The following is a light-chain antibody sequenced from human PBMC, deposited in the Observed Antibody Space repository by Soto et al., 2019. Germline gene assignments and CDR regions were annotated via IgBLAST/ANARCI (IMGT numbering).Light chain of an antibody. CDR2: GAS. CDR3: QQFGSSAWT. Sequence: EVVLTQSPDTLSLSPGETATLSCRASQSVDRYVAWYQQRPGQAPRLLIQGASSRATGIPDRFSGSGSGTEFTLTISRLEPEDSAVYYCQQFGSSAWTFGQGTKVEIK. CDR1: QSVDRY. V-gene: IGKV3-20*01. J-gene: IGKJ1*01.